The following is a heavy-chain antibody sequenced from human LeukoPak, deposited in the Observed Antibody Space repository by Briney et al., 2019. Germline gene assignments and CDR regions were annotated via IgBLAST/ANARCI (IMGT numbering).Heavy chain of an antibody. CDR2: INPNSGGT. D-gene: IGHD3-22*01. J-gene: IGHJ6*02. CDR1: GYTFTGYY. CDR3: ARSANYYDSSGYYSPHYYYGMDV. V-gene: IGHV1-2*02. Sequence: ALVKVSCKASGYTFTGYYMHWVRQAPGQGLEWMGWINPNSGGTNYAQKFQGRVTMTRDTSISTAYMELSRLRSDDTAVYYCARSANYYDSSGYYSPHYYYGMDVWGQGTTVTVSS.